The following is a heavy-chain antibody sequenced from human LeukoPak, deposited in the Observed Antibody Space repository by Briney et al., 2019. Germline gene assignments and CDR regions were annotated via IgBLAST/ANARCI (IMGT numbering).Heavy chain of an antibody. CDR2: INAGNGNT. J-gene: IGHJ3*02. CDR1: GYTFTSYA. D-gene: IGHD6-13*01. Sequence: ASVKVSCKASGYTFTSYAMQWVRQAPGQRLEWMGWINAGNGNTKYSQKFQGRVTITRDTSASTAYMELSSLRSEDTAVYYCARSRSSSWYKYAFDIWGQGTMVTVSS. CDR3: ARSRSSSWYKYAFDI. V-gene: IGHV1-3*01.